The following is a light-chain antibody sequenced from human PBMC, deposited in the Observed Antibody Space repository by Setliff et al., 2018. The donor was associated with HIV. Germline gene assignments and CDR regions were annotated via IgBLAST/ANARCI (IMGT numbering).Light chain of an antibody. J-gene: IGLJ1*01. Sequence: QSVLTQPRSVSGSPGQSVAISCTGTSSDVGNYNYVSWFQQHPGKAPKLMIFDVSKRPSGVPDRFSGSKSANTASLTVSGLQAEDEADYYCSAYAGSNNYGVFGTGTKVTVL. CDR2: DVS. V-gene: IGLV2-11*01. CDR3: SAYAGSNNYGV. CDR1: SSDVGNYNY.